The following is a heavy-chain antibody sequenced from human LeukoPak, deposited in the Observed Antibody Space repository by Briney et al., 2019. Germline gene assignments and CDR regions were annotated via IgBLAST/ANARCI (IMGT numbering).Heavy chain of an antibody. Sequence: GGSLILSCVGSGFTFSDYWMSWVRQAPGKGLEWVANIKQDGSEKDYVDALKGRFTISRDNAKNSLYLQMNSRRAEDTAVYYCARWLELMRNFDWWGQGTLVTVSS. CDR3: ARWLELMRNFDW. CDR2: IKQDGSEK. V-gene: IGHV3-7*01. CDR1: GFTFSDYW. D-gene: IGHD5-24*01. J-gene: IGHJ4*02.